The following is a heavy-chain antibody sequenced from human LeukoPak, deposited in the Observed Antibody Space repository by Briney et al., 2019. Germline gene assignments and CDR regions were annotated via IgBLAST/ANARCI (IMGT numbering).Heavy chain of an antibody. CDR2: ISYDGSNE. CDR3: ARDGYNYLSAAFDI. Sequence: GGSLRLSCAASGFTFSSYVMHWVRQAPGKGLEWVAIISYDGSNEYYADSVKGRFTISRDNSKNTLYLQMNSLRAADTAVYYCARDGYNYLSAAFDIWGQGTMVTVSS. CDR1: GFTFSSYV. V-gene: IGHV3-30*04. J-gene: IGHJ3*02. D-gene: IGHD5-24*01.